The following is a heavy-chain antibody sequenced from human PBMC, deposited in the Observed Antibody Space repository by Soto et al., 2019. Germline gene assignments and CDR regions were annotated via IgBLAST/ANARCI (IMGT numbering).Heavy chain of an antibody. CDR3: ARGVSVATVTPVGH. CDR2: INSDGSST. Sequence: EVQLVESGGGLVQPGGSLRLSCAASGFTFSSYWMHWVRQVPGKGLVWVSRINSDGSSTSYADSVKGRFTISRDNAKNPLFLQMNSLRVDDTAVYYCARGVSVATVTPVGHWGQGNLVTVSS. V-gene: IGHV3-74*01. D-gene: IGHD4-17*01. J-gene: IGHJ4*02. CDR1: GFTFSSYW.